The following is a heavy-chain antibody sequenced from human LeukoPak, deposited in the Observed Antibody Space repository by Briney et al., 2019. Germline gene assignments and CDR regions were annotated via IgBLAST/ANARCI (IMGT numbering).Heavy chain of an antibody. J-gene: IGHJ4*02. V-gene: IGHV4-34*01. CDR1: GESFGGYY. CDR3: ARSGTYHYSSTHDY. D-gene: IGHD2-2*01. CDR2: INQSGST. Sequence: SETLSLTCAVYGESFGGYYWSWIRQPPGKGLEWIGEINQSGSTTYNPFLKSRVTILIDKSKNQFSLKLDSLTAADTAVYFCARSGTYHYSSTHDYWGQGTLITVSS.